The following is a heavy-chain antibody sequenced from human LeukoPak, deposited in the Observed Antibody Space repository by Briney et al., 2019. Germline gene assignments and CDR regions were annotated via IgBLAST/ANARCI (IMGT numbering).Heavy chain of an antibody. CDR1: GFTVSSNY. J-gene: IGHJ6*02. V-gene: IGHV3-53*05. D-gene: IGHD5-12*01. CDR3: ARDSGRGYSGYAGAYYYYGMDV. Sequence: GGSLRLSCAASGFTVSSNYMSWVRQAPGKGLEWVSVIYSDGSTYYADSVKGRFTISRDNSKNTLYLQMNSLRAEDTAVYYCARDSGRGYSGYAGAYYYYGMDVWGQGTTVTVSS. CDR2: IYSDGST.